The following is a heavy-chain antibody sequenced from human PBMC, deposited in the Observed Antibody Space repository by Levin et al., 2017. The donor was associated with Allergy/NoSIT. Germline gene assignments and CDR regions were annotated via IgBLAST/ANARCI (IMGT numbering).Heavy chain of an antibody. CDR3: ARPHSSGGSPHH. J-gene: IGHJ5*02. Sequence: GGSLRLSCAASGFTFSDYYMSWIRQAPGKGLEWISYISATSSYTHYADSVKGRFTISRDNAKNSLYLQMNSLRAEDTAVYHCARPHSSGGSPHHWCQGTLVTVSS. CDR1: GFTFSDYY. CDR2: ISATSSYT. D-gene: IGHD6-19*01. V-gene: IGHV3-11*03.